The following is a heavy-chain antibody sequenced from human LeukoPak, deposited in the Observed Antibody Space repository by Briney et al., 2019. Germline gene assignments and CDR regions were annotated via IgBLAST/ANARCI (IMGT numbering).Heavy chain of an antibody. J-gene: IGHJ6*03. V-gene: IGHV1-2*02. CDR1: GYTFTGYY. CDR2: INLNSGGT. CDR3: ARVMAAGTFSPYYYYYMDV. Sequence: ASVKVSCKASGYTFTGYYMHWVRQAPGQGLEWMGLINLNSGGTNYAQKFQGRVTMTRDTSISTAYMELSRLRSDDTAVYYCARVMAAGTFSPYYYYYMDVWGKGTTVTVSS. D-gene: IGHD6-19*01.